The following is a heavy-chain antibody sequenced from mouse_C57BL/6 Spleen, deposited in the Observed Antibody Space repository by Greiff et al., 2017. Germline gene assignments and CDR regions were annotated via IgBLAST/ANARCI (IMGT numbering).Heavy chain of an antibody. Sequence: VQLQQSGTELVKPGASVKLSCKASGYTFTSSWMHWVKPRPGQGLEWIGNINPSNGGTNYNEKFKSKATLTVDKSSSTAYMQLSSLTSEDSAVYYCARGTVVATVDYWGQGTTLTVSS. CDR3: ARGTVVATVDY. V-gene: IGHV1-53*01. CDR1: GYTFTSSW. CDR2: INPSNGGT. D-gene: IGHD1-1*01. J-gene: IGHJ2*01.